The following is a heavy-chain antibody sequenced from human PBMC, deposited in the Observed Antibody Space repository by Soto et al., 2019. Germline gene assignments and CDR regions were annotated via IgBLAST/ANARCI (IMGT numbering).Heavy chain of an antibody. J-gene: IGHJ4*02. CDR2: IYYSGST. Sequence: SETLSLTCTVSSSSISTYYCGWIRQPPGKGLEWIGSIYYSGSTYYTPSLKSRVTISVDTSKNQFSLKLSSVTAADTAVYYCARPSSDYYDSSGYYWIYFDYWGQGTLVTVSS. D-gene: IGHD3-22*01. CDR3: ARPSSDYYDSSGYYWIYFDY. CDR1: SSSISTYY. V-gene: IGHV4-39*01.